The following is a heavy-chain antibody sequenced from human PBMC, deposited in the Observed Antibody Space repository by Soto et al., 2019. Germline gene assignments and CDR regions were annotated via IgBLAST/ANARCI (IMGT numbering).Heavy chain of an antibody. CDR2: VNPSGCST. CDR3: ARDRGRLRSGYRYHYYYGMDV. CDR1: GHTFTSSY. J-gene: IGHJ6*01. V-gene: IGHV1-46*01. D-gene: IGHD3-22*01. Sequence: ASVKVSCNASGHTFTSSYMHWVQHPPGQGLEWMGIVNPSGCSTSYPQKFQDRVTMTRDTATSTVSLELSSLRAEDTAVYYCARDRGRLRSGYRYHYYYGMDVWGQGPTLNDSS.